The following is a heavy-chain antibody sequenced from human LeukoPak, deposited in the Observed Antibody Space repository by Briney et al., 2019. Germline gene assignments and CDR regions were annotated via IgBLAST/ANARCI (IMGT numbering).Heavy chain of an antibody. Sequence: SVKVSCKASGYTFTSYGISWVRQAPGQGLEWMGGIIPIFGTANYAQKFQGRVTITADESTSTAYMELSSLRSEDTAVYYCARVLAYYNPGRLDPWGQGTLVTVSS. CDR2: IIPIFGTA. CDR3: ARVLAYYNPGRLDP. CDR1: GYTFTSYG. V-gene: IGHV1-69*13. J-gene: IGHJ5*02. D-gene: IGHD3-10*01.